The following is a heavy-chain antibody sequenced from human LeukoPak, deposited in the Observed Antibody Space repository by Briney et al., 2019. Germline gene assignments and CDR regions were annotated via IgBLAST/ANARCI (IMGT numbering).Heavy chain of an antibody. J-gene: IGHJ5*02. D-gene: IGHD4-23*01. CDR3: ARRLVKYNWFDP. V-gene: IGHV1-2*02. CDR1: GYTFTGYY. CDR2: INPNSGGT. Sequence: GASVKVSCKASGYTFTGYYMHWVRQAPGQGLEWMGWINPNSGGTNYAQKFQGRVTMTRDTSISTAYMELSRLRSDDTAVHYCARRLVKYNWFDPWGQGTLVTVSS.